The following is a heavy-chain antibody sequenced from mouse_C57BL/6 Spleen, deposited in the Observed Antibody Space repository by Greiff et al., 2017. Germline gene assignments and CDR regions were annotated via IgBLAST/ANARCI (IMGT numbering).Heavy chain of an antibody. Sequence: VQLQQPGAELVRPGSSVKLSCKASGYTFTSYWMHWVKQRPIQGLEWIGNIDPSDSETHYNQKFKDKATLTVDKSSSTAYMQLSSLTSEDSAVYYCAGGGNYPYYYAMDYWGQGTSVTVSS. V-gene: IGHV1-52*01. CDR2: IDPSDSET. CDR1: GYTFTSYW. J-gene: IGHJ4*01. CDR3: AGGGNYPYYYAMDY. D-gene: IGHD2-1*01.